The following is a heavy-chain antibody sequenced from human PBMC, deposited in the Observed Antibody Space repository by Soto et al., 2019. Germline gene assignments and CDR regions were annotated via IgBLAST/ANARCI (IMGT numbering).Heavy chain of an antibody. V-gene: IGHV1-3*01. CDR1: GYTFTSYA. D-gene: IGHD3-10*01. Sequence: QVQLVQSGAEVKKPGASVKVSCKASGYTFTSYAMHWVRQAPGQRLEWMGWINAGNGNTKYSQKFQGRVTITRDTSASTGYMELSSLRSEDTAVYYCARGGYYYGSGSYYTEDYYYYGMDVWGQGTTVTVSS. CDR3: ARGGYYYGSGSYYTEDYYYYGMDV. J-gene: IGHJ6*02. CDR2: INAGNGNT.